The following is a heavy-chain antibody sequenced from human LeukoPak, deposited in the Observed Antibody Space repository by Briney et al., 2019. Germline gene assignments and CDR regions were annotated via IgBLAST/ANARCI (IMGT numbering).Heavy chain of an antibody. D-gene: IGHD2-15*01. CDR2: IYYSGST. V-gene: IGHV4-59*08. CDR3: ARLRDPYCSGGSCTSPWFDP. Sequence: SETLSLTCTDSGGSISNYYWSWIRQPPGKGLECIGYIYYSGSTNYNPSLKSRVTIPVDTSKTQFSLKLSSVTAADTAVYYCARLRDPYCSGGSCTSPWFDPWGQGTLVTVSS. CDR1: GGSISNYY. J-gene: IGHJ5*02.